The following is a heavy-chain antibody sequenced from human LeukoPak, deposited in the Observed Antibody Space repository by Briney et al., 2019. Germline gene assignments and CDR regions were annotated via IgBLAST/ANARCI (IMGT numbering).Heavy chain of an antibody. CDR2: IYYSGST. CDR3: ARVPVKSAAAVDY. CDR1: GGSISSGGYY. V-gene: IGHV4-31*03. Sequence: SETLSLTCTVPGGSISSGGYYWSWIRQHPGKGLEWIGYIYYSGSTYYNPSLKSRVTISVDTSKNQFSLKLSSVTAADTAVYYCARVPVKSAAAVDYWGQGTLVTVSS. D-gene: IGHD6-13*01. J-gene: IGHJ4*02.